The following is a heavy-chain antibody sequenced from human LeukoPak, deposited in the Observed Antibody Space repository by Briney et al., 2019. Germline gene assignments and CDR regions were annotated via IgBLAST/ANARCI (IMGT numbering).Heavy chain of an antibody. J-gene: IGHJ4*02. CDR1: GGSISSYY. CDR2: MSTSGSS. CDR3: ARVSSSGSFHDY. V-gene: IGHV4-4*07. Sequence: SETLSLTCTISGGSISSYYWSWIRQPAGKGLEWIGRMSTSGSSNYNPSLTSRVTMSVDKPKNQFSLNLNSVTAADTAVYFCARVSSSGSFHDYWGQGARVTVSS. D-gene: IGHD3-22*01.